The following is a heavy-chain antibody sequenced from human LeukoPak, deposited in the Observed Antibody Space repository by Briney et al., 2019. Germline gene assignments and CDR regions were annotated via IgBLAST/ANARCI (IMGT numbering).Heavy chain of an antibody. CDR2: INPNSGGT. J-gene: IGHJ4*02. Sequence: ASVKVSCKASGYTFTGYYMHWVRQAPGQGLEWMGWINPNSGGTNYAQKFQGRVTMTRGTSISTAYMELSRLRSDDTAVYYCARVSPLTIFGVVIRAPADYWGQGTLVTVSS. CDR3: ARVSPLTIFGVVIRAPADY. D-gene: IGHD3-3*01. CDR1: GYTFTGYY. V-gene: IGHV1-2*02.